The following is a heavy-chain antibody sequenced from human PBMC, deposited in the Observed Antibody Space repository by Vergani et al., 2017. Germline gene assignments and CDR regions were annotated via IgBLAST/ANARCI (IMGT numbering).Heavy chain of an antibody. CDR1: GYSFTGYW. J-gene: IGHJ4*02. Sequence: EVQLVQSGAEVKKPGESLKISCKGSGYSFTGYWIGWVRQMPGKGLEWMGIIYPGDSDTRYSPSFQGQVTISADKSISTAYLQWSSLKASDTAMYYCARRVSERGYCSGGSCYRLDYWGQGTLVTVSS. CDR2: IYPGDSDT. V-gene: IGHV5-51*01. CDR3: ARRVSERGYCSGGSCYRLDY. D-gene: IGHD2-15*01.